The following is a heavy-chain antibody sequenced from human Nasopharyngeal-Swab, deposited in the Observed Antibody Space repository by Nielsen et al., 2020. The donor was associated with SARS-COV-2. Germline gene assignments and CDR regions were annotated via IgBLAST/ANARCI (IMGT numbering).Heavy chain of an antibody. J-gene: IGHJ4*02. V-gene: IGHV4-31*03. CDR1: GGSISSGGYY. CDR2: IYYSGST. D-gene: IGHD2-2*02. Sequence: SETLSLTCTVSGGSISSGGYYWSWIRQHPGKGLEWIRYIYYSGSTYYNPSLKSRVTISVDTSKNQFSLKLSSVTAADTAVYYCARVNLGGSDIRVDYWGQGTLVTVSS. CDR3: ARVNLGGSDIRVDY.